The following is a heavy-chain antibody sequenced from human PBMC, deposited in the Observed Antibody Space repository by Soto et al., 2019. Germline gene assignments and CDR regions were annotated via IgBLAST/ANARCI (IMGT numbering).Heavy chain of an antibody. V-gene: IGHV4-61*01. Sequence: ETLSLTCSVSGGSVSDKTYYGSWIRQPPGKRLEWIGYVYYSGTTNYNPSLKSRVTISVDLSKNRFSLRLSSVTTADTALYYCARTTAVPNTLRSRYFFDYWGQGTLVTVSS. D-gene: IGHD4-17*01. CDR1: GGSVSDKTYY. J-gene: IGHJ4*02. CDR2: VYYSGTT. CDR3: ARTTAVPNTLRSRYFFDY.